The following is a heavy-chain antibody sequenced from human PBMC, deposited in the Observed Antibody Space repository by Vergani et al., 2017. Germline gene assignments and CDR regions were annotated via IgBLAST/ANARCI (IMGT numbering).Heavy chain of an antibody. CDR3: AREVYYYDSSGYSLTTGQYGMDV. CDR1: GGSISSGDYY. D-gene: IGHD3-22*01. J-gene: IGHJ6*02. V-gene: IGHV4-30-4*08. CDR2: IYYSGST. Sequence: QLHLQESGPGLVKPSETLSLTCTVSGGSISSGDYYWSWIRQPPGKGLEWIGYIYYSGSTYYNPSLKSRVTISVDTSKNQFSLKLSSVTAADTAVYYCAREVYYYDSSGYSLTTGQYGMDVWGQGTTVTVSS.